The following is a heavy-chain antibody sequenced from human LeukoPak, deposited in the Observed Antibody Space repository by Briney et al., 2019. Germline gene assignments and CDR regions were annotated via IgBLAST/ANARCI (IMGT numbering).Heavy chain of an antibody. J-gene: IGHJ4*02. Sequence: AGGSLRLSCAASGFTFSSYWMSWVRQAPGKGLEWVAFIRYDGSNKYYADSVKGRFTISRDNSKNTLYLQMNSLRAEDTAVYYCAKESASSGWPYYYDYWGQGTLVTVSS. CDR2: IRYDGSNK. D-gene: IGHD6-19*01. CDR3: AKESASSGWPYYYDY. CDR1: GFTFSSYW. V-gene: IGHV3-30*02.